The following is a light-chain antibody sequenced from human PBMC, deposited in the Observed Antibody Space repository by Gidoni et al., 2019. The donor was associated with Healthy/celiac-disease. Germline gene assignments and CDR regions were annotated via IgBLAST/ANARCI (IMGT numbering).Light chain of an antibody. Sequence: ELVMTQSPATLSVSPGERATLSCRASQSVSSNLAWYQQKPGQAPRLLIYGASTRATGIPARFSGSVSVTEFTLTISRLQSEDFAVYYCQQYNNWPPMYTFXXXTELEIK. CDR3: QQYNNWPPMYT. V-gene: IGKV3-15*01. CDR1: QSVSSN. J-gene: IGKJ2*01. CDR2: GAS.